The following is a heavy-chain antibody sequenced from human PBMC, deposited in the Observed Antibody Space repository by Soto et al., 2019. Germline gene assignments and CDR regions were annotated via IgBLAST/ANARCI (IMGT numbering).Heavy chain of an antibody. Sequence: EVQLLESGGDLVQPGGSLRLSCAASGFIFSRYSFSWVRQTPGKGLEWVSGISIIGDKTFPADSVKGRFAISRDNSKNTVYLQMNSLRADDTAVYYCVRWDGYGDYWGQGAPVTVSS. V-gene: IGHV3-23*01. J-gene: IGHJ4*02. D-gene: IGHD5-12*01. CDR3: VRWDGYGDY. CDR2: ISIIGDKT. CDR1: GFIFSRYS.